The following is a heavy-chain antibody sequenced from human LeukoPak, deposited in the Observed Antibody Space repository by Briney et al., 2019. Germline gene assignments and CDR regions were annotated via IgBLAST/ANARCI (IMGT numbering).Heavy chain of an antibody. CDR1: GGSISSSSYY. D-gene: IGHD4-11*01. V-gene: IGHV4-39*01. CDR2: IYYSVST. CDR3: TRLTTGGWFRP. J-gene: IGHJ5*02. Sequence: SETLSLTCTVSGGSISSSSYYWGWVRQPPGEGLEWIASIYYSVSTYYNPSLKSRVTISVDTSKNQFSLNLNSVTAADTAVYHCTRLTTGGWFRPWGQGTLVTVSS.